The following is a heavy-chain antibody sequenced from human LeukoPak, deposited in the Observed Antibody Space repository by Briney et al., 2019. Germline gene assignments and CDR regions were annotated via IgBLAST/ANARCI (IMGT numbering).Heavy chain of an antibody. J-gene: IGHJ6*04. CDR3: ARDVVRGSGGDV. CDR2: ISSSGSTI. V-gene: IGHV3-48*03. D-gene: IGHD3-10*01. Sequence: GGSLRLSCAASGFTFSSYEMNWVRQAPGKGLEWVSSISSSGSTIYYAASVKGRFTISRDNAKNLLYLQMNGLRAEDTAVYYCARDVVRGSGGDVWGKGTTVTISS. CDR1: GFTFSSYE.